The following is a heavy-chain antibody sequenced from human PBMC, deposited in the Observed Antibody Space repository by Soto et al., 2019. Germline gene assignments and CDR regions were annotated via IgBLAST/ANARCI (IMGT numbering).Heavy chain of an antibody. J-gene: IGHJ5*02. CDR1: GGSISSGGYY. V-gene: IGHV4-31*03. Sequence: QVQLQESGPGLVKPSQTLSLTCTVSGGSISSGGYYWSWIRQHPGKGLEWIGYIYYSGSTYYNPSLKSRVTISVDTSKNQFSLKLSSVTAADTAVYYCARDGVRGGPHNWFDPWGQGTLVTVSS. CDR2: IYYSGST. CDR3: ARDGVRGGPHNWFDP. D-gene: IGHD3-10*01.